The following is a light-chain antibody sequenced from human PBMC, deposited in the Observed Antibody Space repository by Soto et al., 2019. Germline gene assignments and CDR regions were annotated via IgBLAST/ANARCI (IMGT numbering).Light chain of an antibody. CDR3: QHDNSYPWT. CDR2: EDS. CDR1: QSISSW. Sequence: DIQMTQSPSTLSASVEDRVTITCRGSQSISSWLAWYQQKPGKAPKVLIYEDSSLESGVPSRYSGGGAETEFTRTSRILQPDDFANYYCQHDNSYPWTCGRGTNVEIK. V-gene: IGKV1-5*01. J-gene: IGKJ1*01.